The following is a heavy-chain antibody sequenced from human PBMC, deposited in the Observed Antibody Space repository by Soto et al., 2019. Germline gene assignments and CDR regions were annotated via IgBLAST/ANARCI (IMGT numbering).Heavy chain of an antibody. CDR2: INPNSGGT. CDR1: GYTFTGYY. Sequence: ASVKVSCKASGYTFTGYYMHWVRQAPGQGLEWMGWINPNSGGTNYAQKFQGRVTMTRDTSISTAYMELSRLRSDDTAVYYCARDKYYYDSSGNNWLDPWGQGTLVTVSS. CDR3: ARDKYYYDSSGNNWLDP. D-gene: IGHD3-22*01. J-gene: IGHJ5*02. V-gene: IGHV1-2*02.